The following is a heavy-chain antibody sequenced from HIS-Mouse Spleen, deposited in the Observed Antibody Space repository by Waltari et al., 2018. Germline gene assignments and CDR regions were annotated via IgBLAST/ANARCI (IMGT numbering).Heavy chain of an antibody. J-gene: IGHJ3*02. V-gene: IGHV4-34*01. CDR1: GGSFSGYY. Sequence: QVQLQQWGAGLLKPSETLSLTCAVYGGSFSGYYWSWIRQPPGKGLEWIGEINHSGGTNYNPSLKSRVTIAVDTSKNQFSLKLSSVTAADTAVYYCARGRTGSKAFDIWGQGTMVTVSS. CDR3: ARGRTGSKAFDI. CDR2: INHSGGT. D-gene: IGHD3-10*01.